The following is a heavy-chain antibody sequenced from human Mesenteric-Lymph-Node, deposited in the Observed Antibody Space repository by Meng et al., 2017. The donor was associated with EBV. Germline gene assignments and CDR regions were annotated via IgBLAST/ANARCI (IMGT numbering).Heavy chain of an antibody. D-gene: IGHD4-17*01. CDR2: IYYRGST. Sequence: QVQGQESGPVLVKPSQTLPRTGAVAGSSISSGGYYWSWIRQTPGKGLEWMGYIYYRGSTYYNQSLKSRVTISVDTSKNLLSRKVNSVTAADTAVYYCAGHDFGDYAFDYWGQGTLVTVSS. CDR3: AGHDFGDYAFDY. V-gene: IGHV4-30-4*01. CDR1: GSSISSGGYY. J-gene: IGHJ4*02.